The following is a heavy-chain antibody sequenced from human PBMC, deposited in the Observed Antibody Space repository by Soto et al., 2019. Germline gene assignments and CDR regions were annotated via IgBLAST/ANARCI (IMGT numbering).Heavy chain of an antibody. CDR3: ASGGYWVYYGMDV. V-gene: IGHV3-23*01. J-gene: IGHJ6*02. CDR2: ISGSGGRT. D-gene: IGHD3-22*01. CDR1: GFAFSSYV. Sequence: GSLRLSCAASGFAFSSYVMSWVRQAPGKGLEWVSAISGSGGRTYYADSVKGRFTISRDNSKDTLYVQMNSLRAEDTAVYYCASGGYWVYYGMDVWGQGTTVTVSS.